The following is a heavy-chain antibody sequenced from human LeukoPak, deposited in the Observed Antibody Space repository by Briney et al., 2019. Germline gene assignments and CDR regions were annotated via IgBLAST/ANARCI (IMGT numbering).Heavy chain of an antibody. V-gene: IGHV3-48*03. Sequence: PGGSLRLSCAASGFTFSSYEMNWVRQAPGKGLEWVSYISSSSTIYYADSVKGRFTISRDNAKNSLYLQMNSLRAEDTAVYYCVTLGSSRDYWGQGTLVTVSS. CDR2: ISSSSTI. D-gene: IGHD1-26*01. CDR3: VTLGSSRDY. CDR1: GFTFSSYE. J-gene: IGHJ4*02.